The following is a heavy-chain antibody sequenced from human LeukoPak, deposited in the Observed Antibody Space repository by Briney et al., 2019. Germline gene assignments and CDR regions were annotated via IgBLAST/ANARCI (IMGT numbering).Heavy chain of an antibody. CDR3: AKGGYCSATRCYVGKGMDD. CDR2: ISHDGVDK. CDR1: GFTFDTYG. Sequence: GGSLRLSCAASGFTFDTYGMHWVRQAPGKGLEGVAVISHDGVDKYYADSVKGRFTISRDNSKNTVSLQVNSLRAEDTAAYYCAKGGYCSATRCYVGKGMDDWGQGTLVTVSS. J-gene: IGHJ4*02. V-gene: IGHV3-30*18. D-gene: IGHD2-2*01.